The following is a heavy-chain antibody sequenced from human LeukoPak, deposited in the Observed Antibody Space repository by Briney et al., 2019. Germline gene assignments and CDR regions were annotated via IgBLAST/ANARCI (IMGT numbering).Heavy chain of an antibody. D-gene: IGHD2-21*02. J-gene: IGHJ5*01. CDR2: LYGNGNT. CDR1: GSSISSHY. V-gene: IGHV4-4*07. CDR3: VRVMTWCTDPDCYGDWFDS. Sequence: RPSETLSLTCAVSGSSISSHYWSWVRQPAGKRLEWIGRLYGNGNTKYNPSLKSRVIMSVDTSKNQFSLTLTSVTAADTAVYYCVRVMTWCTDPDCYGDWFDSWGQGALVTVSS.